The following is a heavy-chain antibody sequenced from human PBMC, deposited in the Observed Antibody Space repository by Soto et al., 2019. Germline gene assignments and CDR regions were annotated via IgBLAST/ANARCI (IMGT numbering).Heavy chain of an antibody. CDR1: GGTFSSYA. Sequence: GASVKVSCKASGGTFSSYAISWVRQAPGQGLEWMGGIIPIFGTANYAQRFQGRVTITADKSTSTAYMELSSLRSEDTAVYYCAREGEYQLLGSFDYWGQGTLVTVSS. J-gene: IGHJ4*02. V-gene: IGHV1-69*06. D-gene: IGHD2-2*01. CDR2: IIPIFGTA. CDR3: AREGEYQLLGSFDY.